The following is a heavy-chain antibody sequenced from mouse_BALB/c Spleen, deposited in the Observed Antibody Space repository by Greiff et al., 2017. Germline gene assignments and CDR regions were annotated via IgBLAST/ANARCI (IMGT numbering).Heavy chain of an antibody. CDR1: GFTFSSFG. CDR3: ARGGTGFAY. J-gene: IGHJ3*01. CDR2: ISSGSSTI. D-gene: IGHD4-1*01. V-gene: IGHV5-17*02. Sequence: EVQLVESGGGLVQPGGSRKLSCAASGFTFSSFGMHWVRQAPEKGLEWVAYISSGSSTIYYADTVKGRFTISRDNPKNTLFLQMTSLRSEDTAMYYCARGGTGFAYWGQGTLVTVSA.